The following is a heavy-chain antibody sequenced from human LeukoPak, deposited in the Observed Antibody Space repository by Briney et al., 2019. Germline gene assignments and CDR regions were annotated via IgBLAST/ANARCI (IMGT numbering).Heavy chain of an antibody. CDR1: GFSFNSYP. CDR2: IKSKTDGGTT. CDR3: TTLRAAAANY. V-gene: IGHV3-15*01. D-gene: IGHD6-13*01. Sequence: GGSLRLSCAASGFSFNSYPMHWVRQAPGKGLEWVGRIKSKTDGGTTDYAAPVKGRFTISRDDSKNTLYLQMNSLKTEDTAVYYCTTLRAAAANYWGQGTLVTVSS. J-gene: IGHJ4*02.